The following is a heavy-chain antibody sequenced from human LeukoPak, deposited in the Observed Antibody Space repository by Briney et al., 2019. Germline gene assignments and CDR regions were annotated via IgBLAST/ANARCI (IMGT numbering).Heavy chain of an antibody. J-gene: IGHJ4*02. CDR1: GFTFSSYA. CDR3: AGTASFWTHYFDY. V-gene: IGHV3-48*04. Sequence: PGGSLRLSCAASGFTFSSYAMSWVRQAPGKGLEWVSYITSSGNTMYYADSVKGRFTVSRDNAKNSLYLQMNSLRAEDTAVYYCAGTASFWTHYFDYWGQGSLVTVSS. CDR2: ITSSGNTM. D-gene: IGHD3/OR15-3a*01.